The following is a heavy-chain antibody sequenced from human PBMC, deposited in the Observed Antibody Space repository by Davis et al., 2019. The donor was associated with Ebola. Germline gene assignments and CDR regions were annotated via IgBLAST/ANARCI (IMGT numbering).Heavy chain of an antibody. Sequence: AASVKVSCKASGYTFTSYYMHWVRQAPGQGLEWMGIINPSGGSTSYAQKFQGRVTMTRDTSTSTVYMELSSLRSEDTAVYYCARGITMIVTWSWFDPWGQGTLVTVSS. D-gene: IGHD3-22*01. CDR2: INPSGGST. J-gene: IGHJ5*02. CDR3: ARGITMIVTWSWFDP. V-gene: IGHV1-46*01. CDR1: GYTFTSYY.